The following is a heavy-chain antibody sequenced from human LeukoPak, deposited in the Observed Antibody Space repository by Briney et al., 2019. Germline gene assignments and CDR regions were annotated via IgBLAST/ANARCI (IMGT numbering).Heavy chain of an antibody. D-gene: IGHD6-13*01. CDR1: GFTFSSYG. Sequence: GGSLRLSSAASGFTFSSYGMSWVRQAPGKGLEWVSYISSSSSTIHYTNSVKGRFTISRDNTKNSLFLQMNSLRDEDAAVYYCAREAIADPGKPDYWGQGTLVTVSS. CDR2: ISSSSSTI. J-gene: IGHJ4*02. CDR3: AREAIADPGKPDY. V-gene: IGHV3-48*02.